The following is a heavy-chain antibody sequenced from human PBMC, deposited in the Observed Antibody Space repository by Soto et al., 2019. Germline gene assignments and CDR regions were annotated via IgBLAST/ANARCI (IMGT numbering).Heavy chain of an antibody. CDR3: ARDLSGTGLDI. CDR2: GYSTGGT. CDR1: GDSIGRFY. J-gene: IGHJ6*02. D-gene: IGHD1-26*01. V-gene: IGHV4-4*07. Sequence: QMQLHESGPGLVKPSETLSLTCNVSGDSIGRFYWSWIRQSAEKGLEWIGRGYSTGGTAYNPALKGRVTISLDRSNNHVSLEMNSVTGADTAVYFCARDLSGTGLDIWGRGTRVTVSS.